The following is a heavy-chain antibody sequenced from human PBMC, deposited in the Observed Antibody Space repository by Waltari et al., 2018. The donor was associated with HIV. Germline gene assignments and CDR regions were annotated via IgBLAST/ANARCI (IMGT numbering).Heavy chain of an antibody. CDR3: ARGGSKDIVVVPAAIHWFDP. D-gene: IGHD2-2*01. Sequence: QVQLQQWGAGLLKPSETLSLTCAVYGGSFSGYYWSWIRKPPGKGLEWIGEINHSGSTNYNPSLKSRVTISVDTSKNQFSLKLSSVTAADTAVYYCARGGSKDIVVVPAAIHWFDPWGQGTLVTVSS. CDR2: INHSGST. CDR1: GGSFSGYY. V-gene: IGHV4-34*01. J-gene: IGHJ5*02.